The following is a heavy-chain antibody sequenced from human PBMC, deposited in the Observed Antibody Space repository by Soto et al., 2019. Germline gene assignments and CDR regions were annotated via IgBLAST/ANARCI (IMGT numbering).Heavy chain of an antibody. V-gene: IGHV3-23*01. D-gene: IGHD3-22*01. CDR1: EFTFSNYA. CDR3: AKATYDTTFYTSSFDS. J-gene: IGHJ4*02. Sequence: VQLLESGGGLVQPGGSLRLSCAASEFTFSNYAMTWVRQAPGKGLEWVSLITGSDGRTYYADSGKGRFTISRDNSKNTQFLQMNSLRAEDTAVYYCAKATYDTTFYTSSFDSWGQGTLVTVSS. CDR2: ITGSDGRT.